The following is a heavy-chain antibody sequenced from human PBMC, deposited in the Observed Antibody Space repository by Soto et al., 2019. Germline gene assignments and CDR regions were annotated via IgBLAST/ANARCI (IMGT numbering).Heavy chain of an antibody. V-gene: IGHV3-23*01. D-gene: IGHD5-12*01. CDR1: GFPFGENA. Sequence: PGGSLRLSCAASGFPFGENAMSWVRQAPGKGLEWVSGISDSGATTYYADSVRGRFTISRDNSKNTLYLQMNSLRAEDTAVYYCARDGYHAFDIWGQGTMVTVSS. CDR3: ARDGYHAFDI. CDR2: ISDSGATT. J-gene: IGHJ3*02.